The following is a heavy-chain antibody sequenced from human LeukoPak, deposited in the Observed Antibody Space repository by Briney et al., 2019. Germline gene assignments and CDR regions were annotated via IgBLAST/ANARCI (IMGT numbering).Heavy chain of an antibody. J-gene: IGHJ4*02. CDR2: IYSSGST. CDR1: GGSINSYY. CDR3: ARGGKATVVTM. D-gene: IGHD4-23*01. V-gene: IGHV4-4*07. Sequence: SETLSLTCTVSGGSINSYYWSWIRQPAGKGLEWIGRIYSSGSTNYNPSLKSRVSMSVDTSKNQFSLKLTSVTAADTAVYYCARGGKATVVTMWGQGILVTDSS.